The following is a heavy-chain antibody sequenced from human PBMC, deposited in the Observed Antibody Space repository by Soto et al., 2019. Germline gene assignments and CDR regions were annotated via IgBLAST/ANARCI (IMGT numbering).Heavy chain of an antibody. CDR2: IFPDDSDT. V-gene: IGHV5-51*01. CDR1: GYIIKNYW. CDR3: LGGGVTSRTFDY. D-gene: IGHD3-16*01. J-gene: IGHJ4*02. Sequence: PGESLKISCKASGYIIKNYWIGWVRQMPGQGLEWMGIIFPDDSDTRYSPSFQGHVTISVDKSISTAYVQWSSLKASDSAIYYCLGGGVTSRTFDYWGQGTLVTVSS.